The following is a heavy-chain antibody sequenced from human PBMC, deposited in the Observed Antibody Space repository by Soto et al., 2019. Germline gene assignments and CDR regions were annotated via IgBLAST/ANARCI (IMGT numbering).Heavy chain of an antibody. Sequence: EVQLVESGGGLVQPGGSLRLSCSASGLFFGNHCMVWGRQFPGKGLEYVANIKDDASEKSYGDSERGRLTISRDNAKNSLYLQMNSLIAENTAVYYCAAWARSNWYDYWGRGTLVTFSS. J-gene: IGHJ4*02. D-gene: IGHD6-13*01. V-gene: IGHV3-7*05. CDR3: AAWARSNWYDY. CDR2: IKDDASEK. CDR1: GLFFGNHC.